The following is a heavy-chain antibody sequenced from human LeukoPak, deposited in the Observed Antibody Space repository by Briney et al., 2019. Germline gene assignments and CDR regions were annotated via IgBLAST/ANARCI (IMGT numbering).Heavy chain of an antibody. V-gene: IGHV1-69*06. CDR2: IIPIFGTA. D-gene: IGHD2-15*01. Sequence: ASVKVSCKASGGTFSSYAISWVRQAPGQGLKWMGGIIPIFGTANYAQKFQGRVTITADKSTSTAYMELSSLRSEDMAVYYCARGRGGKYCSGGSCYSYDYYYYYMDVWGKGTTVTVSS. CDR3: ARGRGGKYCSGGSCYSYDYYYYYMDV. J-gene: IGHJ6*03. CDR1: GGTFSSYA.